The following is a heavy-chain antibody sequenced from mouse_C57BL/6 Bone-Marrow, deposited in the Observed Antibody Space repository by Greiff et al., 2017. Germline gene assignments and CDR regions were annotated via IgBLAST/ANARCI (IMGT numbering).Heavy chain of an antibody. Sequence: EVQVVESGPELVKPGASVKISCKASGYTFTDYYMNWVKQSHGKSLEWIGDINPNNGGTSYNQKFKGKATLTVDKSSSTAYMELRSLTSEDSAVYYCARGLRFFDYWGQGTTLTVSS. CDR3: ARGLRFFDY. D-gene: IGHD1-1*01. J-gene: IGHJ2*01. CDR2: INPNNGGT. V-gene: IGHV1-26*01. CDR1: GYTFTDYY.